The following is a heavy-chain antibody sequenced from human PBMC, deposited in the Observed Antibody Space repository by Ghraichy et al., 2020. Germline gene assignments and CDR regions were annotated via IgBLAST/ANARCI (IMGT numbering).Heavy chain of an antibody. CDR3: ASGSYYDTSYAFDI. CDR2: IKQDGSEK. CDR1: GFIFSSYW. D-gene: IGHD3-22*01. Sequence: GESLNISCAASGFIFSSYWMSWVRQAPGKGLEWVANIKQDGSEKYYVDSVKGRFTISRDNAKNSLFLQMNSLRAEDTAVYYCASGSYYDTSYAFDIWGQGTMVTVSS. J-gene: IGHJ3*02. V-gene: IGHV3-7*03.